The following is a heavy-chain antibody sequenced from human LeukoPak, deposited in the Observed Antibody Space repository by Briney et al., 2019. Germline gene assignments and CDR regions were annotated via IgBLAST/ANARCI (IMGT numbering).Heavy chain of an antibody. CDR2: VDRYGTT. V-gene: IGHV4-34*01. J-gene: IGHJ3*02. CDR1: GGSFSGYH. D-gene: IGHD3-10*01. CDR3: ARDKSRTYGSADAFDI. Sequence: SETLSLTCAVYGGSFSGYHWSWIRQSPGKGLEWIGEVDRYGTTNYNPSLKSRVTISLDTSKNQFSLKLSSITAADTAVYYCARDKSRTYGSADAFDIWGQGTMVTVSS.